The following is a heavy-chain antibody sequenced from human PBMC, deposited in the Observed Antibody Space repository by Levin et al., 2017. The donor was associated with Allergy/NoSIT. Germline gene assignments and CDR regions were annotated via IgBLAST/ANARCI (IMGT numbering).Heavy chain of an antibody. D-gene: IGHD6-13*01. V-gene: IGHV3-73*01. CDR2: SRSKANNYAT. CDR1: GFTFSDSA. J-gene: IGHJ5*02. Sequence: GESLKISCAASGFTFSDSAMHWVRQASGKGLEWVGRSRSKANNYATAYAASVKGRFTISRDESKNTAYLQMNSLNTEDTAVYYCTTSLWAAAGTWGQGTLVTVSS. CDR3: TTSLWAAAGT.